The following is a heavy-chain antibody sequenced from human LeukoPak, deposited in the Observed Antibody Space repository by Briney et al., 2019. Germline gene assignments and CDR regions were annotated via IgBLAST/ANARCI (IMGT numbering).Heavy chain of an antibody. V-gene: IGHV4-34*01. CDR1: GVSFSGYY. CDR2: INHSGST. Sequence: SETLSLTCAVYGVSFSGYYWSWLRQPPGKGLEWLGEINHSGSTNYNPSLKSRVTISVDTSKNQFSLKLSSVTAADTAVYYCARGSSSGEDIVVVVAALPYFDYWGQGTLVTVSS. CDR3: ARGSSSGEDIVVVVAALPYFDY. J-gene: IGHJ4*02. D-gene: IGHD2-15*01.